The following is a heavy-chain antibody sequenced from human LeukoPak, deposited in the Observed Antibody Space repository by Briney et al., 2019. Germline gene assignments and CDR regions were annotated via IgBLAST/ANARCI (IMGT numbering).Heavy chain of an antibody. CDR1: GDSISTTSYY. CDR2: IYYSGST. J-gene: IGHJ4*02. Sequence: SETLSLTCSVSGDSISTTSYYWGWIRQPPGKGLEWIGNIYYSGSTFYNPSFKSRVTMSVDTSKNQFSLKVNSMTAADTAVYFCAGRTWGGPHYFDYWGQGTLVTVSS. V-gene: IGHV4-39*01. D-gene: IGHD3-3*01. CDR3: AGRTWGGPHYFDY.